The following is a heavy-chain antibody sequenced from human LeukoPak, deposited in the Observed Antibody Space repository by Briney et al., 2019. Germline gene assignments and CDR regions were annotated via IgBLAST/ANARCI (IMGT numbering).Heavy chain of an antibody. Sequence: PGGSLRLSCAASGFTFSDYYMSWIRQAPGKGLEWVSYISSSGSTIDYADSVKGRFTISRDNAKNSLYLQMNSLRAEDTAVYYCAKDLITVTSKTPEYYFDYWGQGTLVTVSS. D-gene: IGHD4-17*01. CDR2: ISSSGSTI. CDR1: GFTFSDYY. V-gene: IGHV3-11*01. J-gene: IGHJ4*02. CDR3: AKDLITVTSKTPEYYFDY.